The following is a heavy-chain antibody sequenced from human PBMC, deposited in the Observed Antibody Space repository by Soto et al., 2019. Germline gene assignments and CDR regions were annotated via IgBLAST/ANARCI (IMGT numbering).Heavy chain of an antibody. CDR3: TTDKPYGSGWYS. CDR1: GFTFSNAW. V-gene: IGHV3-15*07. D-gene: IGHD6-19*01. J-gene: IGHJ4*02. CDR2: IKSKTDGGTT. Sequence: GGSLRLSCAASGFTFSNAWMNWVRQAPGEGLEWVGRIKSKTDGGTTDYAAPVKGRFTISRDDSKNTLYPQMNSLKTDDTAVYYCTTDKPYGSGWYSWGQGTLVTVSS.